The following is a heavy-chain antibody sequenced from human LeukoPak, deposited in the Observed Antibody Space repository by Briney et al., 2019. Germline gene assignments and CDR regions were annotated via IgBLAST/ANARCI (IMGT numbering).Heavy chain of an antibody. CDR1: GGTFSSYA. Sequence: ASVKVSCKASGGTFSSYAISWVRQAPGQGLEWMGGIIPIFGTANYAQKFQGRVTITADESTSTAYMELSSLRSEDTAVYYCASRLWFGDGYYFDYWGQGTLVTVSS. CDR2: IIPIFGTA. V-gene: IGHV1-69*13. D-gene: IGHD3-10*01. J-gene: IGHJ4*02. CDR3: ASRLWFGDGYYFDY.